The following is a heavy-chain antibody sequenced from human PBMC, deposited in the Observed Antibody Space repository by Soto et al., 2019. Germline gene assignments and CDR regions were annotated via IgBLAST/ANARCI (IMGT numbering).Heavy chain of an antibody. D-gene: IGHD2-2*01. V-gene: IGHV1-69*13. CDR3: ARVRVPAAIVYHGMDV. CDR2: IIPIFGTA. Sequence: GASVKVSCKASGGTFSSYAISWVRQAPGQGLEWMGGIIPIFGTANYAQKFQGRVTITADESTSTAYMELSSLRSEDTAVYYCARVRVPAAIVYHGMDVWGQGTTVTVSS. CDR1: GGTFSSYA. J-gene: IGHJ6*02.